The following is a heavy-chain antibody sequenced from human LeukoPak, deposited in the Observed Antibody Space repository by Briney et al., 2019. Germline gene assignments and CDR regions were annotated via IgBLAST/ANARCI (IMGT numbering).Heavy chain of an antibody. CDR2: ISAYNGNT. V-gene: IGHV1-18*01. CDR3: ARASGSGSYLSFDY. Sequence: ASVRVSCKASGYTLTSYGISWVRQAPGQRLEGRGGISAYNGNTNYAQKLQGRVTITPDTSTSTAYMELRSLRSDDTAVYYCARASGSGSYLSFDYWGQGNLVTVSS. D-gene: IGHD3-10*01. J-gene: IGHJ4*02. CDR1: GYTLTSYG.